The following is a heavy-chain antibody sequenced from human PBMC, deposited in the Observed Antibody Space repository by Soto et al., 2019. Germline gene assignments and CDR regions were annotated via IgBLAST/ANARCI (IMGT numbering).Heavy chain of an antibody. CDR1: GYTFTSYG. CDR3: ARDHADYYYYYGMDV. J-gene: IGHJ6*02. CDR2: ISAYNGNT. Sequence: ASVKVSCKASGYTFTSYGISWARQAPGQGLEWMGWISAYNGNTNYAQKLQGRVTMTTDTSTSTAYMELRSLRSDDTAVYYCARDHADYYYYYGMDVWGQGTTVTVSS. V-gene: IGHV1-18*01.